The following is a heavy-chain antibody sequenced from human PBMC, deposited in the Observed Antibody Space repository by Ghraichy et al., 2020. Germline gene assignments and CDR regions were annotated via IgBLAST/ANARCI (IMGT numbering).Heavy chain of an antibody. CDR1: GGSISSTSYH. Sequence: SETLSLTCTVSGGSISSTSYHWGWARQPPGKGLEWIGTIDPTRSTYYNPSLKSRVTISVDTSKNQFSLKLNSVTAADTAMYYCSRTLDLTAGGHYWGQGTLVTVSS. CDR3: SRTLDLTAGGHY. J-gene: IGHJ4*02. V-gene: IGHV4-39*01. D-gene: IGHD2-21*02. CDR2: IDPTRST.